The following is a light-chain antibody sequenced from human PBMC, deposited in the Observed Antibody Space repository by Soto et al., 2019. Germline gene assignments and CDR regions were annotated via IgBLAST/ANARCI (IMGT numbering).Light chain of an antibody. J-gene: IGKJ5*01. CDR3: QQARRFPIT. CDR1: QDISNW. CDR2: AAS. V-gene: IGKV1-12*01. Sequence: DIQMTQSPSSVSASVGDRVTISCRASQDISNWLAWYQQKPGEAPKFLIYAASNLQSGVPSKFSVSGSGADVDLTISSLQPEDFAVYYCQQARRFPITFGQGTRLEIK.